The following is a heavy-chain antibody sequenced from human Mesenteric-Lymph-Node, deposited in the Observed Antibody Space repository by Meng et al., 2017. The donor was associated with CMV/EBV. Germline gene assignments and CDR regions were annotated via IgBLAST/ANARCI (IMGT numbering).Heavy chain of an antibody. CDR3: ARAPTYYDILTGYSTDYYYYGMDV. J-gene: IGHJ6*02. CDR2: ISYDGSNK. Sequence: GESLKISCAASGFTFSSYWMHWVRQAPGKGLEWVAVISYDGSNKYYADSVKGRFTISRDNSKNTLYLQMNSLRAEDTAVYYCARAPTYYDILTGYSTDYYYYGMDVWGQGTTVTVSS. CDR1: GFTFSSYW. V-gene: IGHV3-30-3*01. D-gene: IGHD3-9*01.